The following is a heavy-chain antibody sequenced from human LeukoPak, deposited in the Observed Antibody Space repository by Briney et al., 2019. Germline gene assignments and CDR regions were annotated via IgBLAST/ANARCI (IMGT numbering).Heavy chain of an antibody. D-gene: IGHD3-22*01. J-gene: IGHJ6*02. CDR2: INHSGST. V-gene: IGHV4-34*01. CDR1: GGSFSGYY. CDR3: ARVSSIGIVVVIRYYYGMDV. Sequence: SETLSLTCAVYGGSFSGYYWSWIRQPPGKGLEWIGEINHSGSTNYNPSLKSRVTISVDTSKNQFSLKLSSVTAADTAVYHCARVSSIGIVVVIRYYYGMDVWGQGTKVTVSS.